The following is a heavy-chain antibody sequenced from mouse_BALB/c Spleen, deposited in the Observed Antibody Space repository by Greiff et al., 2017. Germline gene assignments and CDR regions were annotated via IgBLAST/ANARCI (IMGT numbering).Heavy chain of an antibody. J-gene: IGHJ2*01. CDR2: ISSGGST. CDR1: GFTFSSYA. CDR3: ARGGDDDGGPDY. Sequence: EVKLVESGGGLVKPGGSLKLSCAASGFTFSSYAMSWVRQTPEKRLEWVASISSGGSTYYSDNVKGGFTISRDNAKNILYLQMSSLRSEDAAMYYCARGGDDDGGPDYWGQGTTLTVSS. D-gene: IGHD2-4*01. V-gene: IGHV5-6-5*01.